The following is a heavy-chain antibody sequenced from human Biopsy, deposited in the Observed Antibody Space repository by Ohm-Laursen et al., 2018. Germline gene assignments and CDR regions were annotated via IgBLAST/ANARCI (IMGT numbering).Heavy chain of an antibody. CDR2: IFYRGTT. D-gene: IGHD3-22*01. CDR3: ARDYDTSGYYYVS. Sequence: SQTLSLTCTVSGGSISNNNYYWGWIRQPPGKGLEWIGSIFYRGTTHYKPSLKNRVNISVDTSKNQFSLKLNPVTAADTAVYYCARDYDTSGYYYVSWGQGTLVTVSS. J-gene: IGHJ5*02. V-gene: IGHV4-39*01. CDR1: GGSISNNNYY.